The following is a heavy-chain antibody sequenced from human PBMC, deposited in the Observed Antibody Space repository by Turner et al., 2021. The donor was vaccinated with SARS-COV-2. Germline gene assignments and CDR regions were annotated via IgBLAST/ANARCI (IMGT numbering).Heavy chain of an antibody. D-gene: IGHD3-10*01. V-gene: IGHV3-30*04. J-gene: IGHJ4*02. CDR2: ISYDGRNK. CDR3: ARDSGDCDY. CDR1: GFTFSSYV. Sequence: QVQLVESGGGVVQPGRYLRLSCAASGFTFSSYVMHWVRQAPGKGLEWVAVISYDGRNKYYADSVKGRFTISRDNSKNTLYLQMNSLRAEDTAVDYCARDSGDCDYWGQGTLVTVSS.